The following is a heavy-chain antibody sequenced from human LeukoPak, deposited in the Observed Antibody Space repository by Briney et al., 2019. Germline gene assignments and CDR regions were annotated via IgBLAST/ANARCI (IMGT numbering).Heavy chain of an antibody. CDR1: GFTFGDYA. CDR2: IRSKAYGGTT. Sequence: GGSLRLSCTASGFTFGDYAMSWFRQAPGKGLEWVGFIRSKAYGGTTEYAASVKGRFTISRDDSKSIAYLQMNSLKTEDTAVYYCTRDFSPAPLRYFDWLLDYWGQGTLVTVSS. CDR3: TRDFSPAPLRYFDWLLDY. D-gene: IGHD3-9*01. J-gene: IGHJ4*02. V-gene: IGHV3-49*03.